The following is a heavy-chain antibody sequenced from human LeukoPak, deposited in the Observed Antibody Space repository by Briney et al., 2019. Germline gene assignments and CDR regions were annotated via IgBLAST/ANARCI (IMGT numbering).Heavy chain of an antibody. V-gene: IGHV1-2*07. J-gene: IGHJ4*02. CDR1: GYIFTDYL. Sequence: SSVTVSCKASGYIFTDYLMDWLRQAAGRGLDWMGWISPNSGATNYAHKLQGRVTMTSDTSISTAYMELSRLGPDDTAVYYCATSRVRLYYFDLWGQGTLVTVSS. CDR2: ISPNSGAT. CDR3: ATSRVRLYYFDL. D-gene: IGHD5/OR15-5a*01.